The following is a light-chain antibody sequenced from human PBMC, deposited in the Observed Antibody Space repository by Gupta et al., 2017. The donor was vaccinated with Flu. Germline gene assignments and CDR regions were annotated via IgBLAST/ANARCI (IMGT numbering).Light chain of an antibody. J-gene: IGLJ1*01. CDR1: SSDGGSYKL. CDR3: CSYSGSSSNYV. V-gene: IGLV2-23*01. Sequence: QSALPQPDSVSGSPGQTFTISGTVTSSDGGSYKLVSGYQQHPGKAPKLMIYEGSKRPSGGSNRFSGSKSGNAASLTISGLHAEDEADYYCCSYSGSSSNYVFGTGTKVTVL. CDR2: EGS.